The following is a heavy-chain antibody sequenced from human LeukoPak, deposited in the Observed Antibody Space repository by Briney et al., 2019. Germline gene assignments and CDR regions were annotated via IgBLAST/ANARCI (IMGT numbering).Heavy chain of an antibody. V-gene: IGHV3-7*03. Sequence: GGSLRLSCEASGFTFSKSWMSWVRQAPGMGLEWVANINERGSAPYYVDSVKGRFTISRDNTKNSLYLQMNSLRAEDTAVYYCAKEGVDTEGGFDYWGQGTLVTVSS. CDR2: INERGSAP. D-gene: IGHD5-18*01. CDR1: GFTFSKSW. CDR3: AKEGVDTEGGFDY. J-gene: IGHJ4*02.